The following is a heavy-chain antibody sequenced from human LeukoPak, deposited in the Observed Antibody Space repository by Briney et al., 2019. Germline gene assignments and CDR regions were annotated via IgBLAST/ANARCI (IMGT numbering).Heavy chain of an antibody. D-gene: IGHD5-18*01. CDR3: ARGSYGFRVFDY. V-gene: IGHV3-30*02. J-gene: IGHJ4*02. CDR1: GFTFSSYG. CDR2: IRYDGSNK. Sequence: GGSLRLSCAASGFTFSSYGMHWVRQAPGKGLEWVAFIRYDGSNKYYADSVKGRFTISRDNSKNTLYLQMNSLRAEDTAVYYCARGSYGFRVFDYWGQGTLVTVSS.